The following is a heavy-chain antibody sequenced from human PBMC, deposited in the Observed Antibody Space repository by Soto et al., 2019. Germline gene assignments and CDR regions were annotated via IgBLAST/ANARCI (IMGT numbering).Heavy chain of an antibody. CDR2: IYYSGRT. D-gene: IGHD6-6*01. V-gene: IGHV4-31*03. CDR1: YGSIYSVGYY. J-gene: IGHJ4*02. CDR3: ARTYNSSPYFDY. Sequence: KPSDTLSLTCTVSYGSIYSVGYYWSWIRQHPGKVLEWIGYIYYSGRTYYNPSLKSRVDISLDTSKKQFSLELSSVTAADTAVYYCARTYNSSPYFDYWGQGTMVTVSS.